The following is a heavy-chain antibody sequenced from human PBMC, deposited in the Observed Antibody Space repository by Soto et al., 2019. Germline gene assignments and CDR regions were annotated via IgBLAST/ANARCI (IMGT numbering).Heavy chain of an antibody. D-gene: IGHD6-19*01. CDR1: GGSISGHY. CDR2: IFYTGST. J-gene: IGHJ4*02. V-gene: IGHV4-59*11. Sequence: PSDFLYITCTVSGGSISGHYWIWIRQSPGKGLEWIGYIFYTGSTNYNPSLKSRVTLSADTSKNQFSLRLSSVTAADTAVYYCARVGSSGWSPDYWGQGTLVTVSS. CDR3: ARVGSSGWSPDY.